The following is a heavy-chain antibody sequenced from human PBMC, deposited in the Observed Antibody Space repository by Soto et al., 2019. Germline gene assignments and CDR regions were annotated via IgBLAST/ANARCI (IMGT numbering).Heavy chain of an antibody. D-gene: IGHD5-18*01. Sequence: ASVKVSCKASGYRFTTHYIHWVRQAPGQGLEWMGRMNVGTGGTTYAHKFQGRVTMTRDTSIRTAYLEVSSVKSDDTAMYYCARDGNFALRGYSFGFDSWGQ. CDR1: GYRFTTHY. J-gene: IGHJ4*01. CDR3: ARDGNFALRGYSFGFDS. V-gene: IGHV1-2*06. CDR2: MNVGTGGT.